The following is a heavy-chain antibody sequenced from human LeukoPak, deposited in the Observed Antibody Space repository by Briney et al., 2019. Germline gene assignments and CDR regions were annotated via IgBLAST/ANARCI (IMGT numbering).Heavy chain of an antibody. CDR1: GFTFSTYG. CDR2: ISFDGSNK. J-gene: IGHJ4*02. V-gene: IGHV3-30*18. Sequence: GGSLRLSCAASGFTFSTYGMHWVRHAPGKGLEWVAVISFDGSNKYYADSVKGRFTISRDNSKNTLYLQMTSLIAEDTAVYYCAKDTQLELPDYWGQGTLVTVSS. CDR3: AKDTQLELPDY. D-gene: IGHD1-7*01.